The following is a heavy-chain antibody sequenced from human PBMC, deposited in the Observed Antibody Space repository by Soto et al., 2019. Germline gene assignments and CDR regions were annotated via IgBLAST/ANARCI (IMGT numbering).Heavy chain of an antibody. J-gene: IGHJ6*02. Sequence: VQLVESGGGLVQPGGSLRLSCAASGFIFSSHTMNWVRQAPGKGLEWVSSITGSSSYIFYADSVKGRFTISRDNAKNTVYLQMNSLRAEDTGVYYCARLVASETGYGMDVWGQGTTVTVSS. CDR3: ARLVASETGYGMDV. D-gene: IGHD3-9*01. CDR1: GFIFSSHT. V-gene: IGHV3-21*06. CDR2: ITGSSSYI.